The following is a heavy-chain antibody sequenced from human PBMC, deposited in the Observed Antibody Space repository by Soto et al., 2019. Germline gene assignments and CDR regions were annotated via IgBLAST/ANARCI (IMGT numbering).Heavy chain of an antibody. J-gene: IGHJ6*03. V-gene: IGHV3-33*01. CDR1: GFTFSSYG. D-gene: IGHD2-2*02. Sequence: GGSLRLSCAASGFTFSSYGMHWVRQAPGKGLEWVAVIWYDGSNKYYADSVKGRFTISRDNSKNTLYLQMNSLRAEDTAVYYCARDKGYTSYYYYYYYMDVWGKGTTVTVSS. CDR2: IWYDGSNK. CDR3: ARDKGYTSYYYYYYYMDV.